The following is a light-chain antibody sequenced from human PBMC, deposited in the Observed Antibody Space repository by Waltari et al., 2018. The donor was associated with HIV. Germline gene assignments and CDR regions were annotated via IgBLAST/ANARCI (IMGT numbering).Light chain of an antibody. CDR1: TYNIGSNN. J-gene: IGLJ3*02. V-gene: IGLV1-44*01. CDR2: DNN. Sequence: QSALTQAPSASATPGQRVDISCSGATYNIGSNNANWYQHLPGAAPKLLIYDNNQRPSGIPDRFSGSKSGSSASLAITGLQSDDEADFYCSTWDDNLNGPVFGGGTRLTVL. CDR3: STWDDNLNGPV.